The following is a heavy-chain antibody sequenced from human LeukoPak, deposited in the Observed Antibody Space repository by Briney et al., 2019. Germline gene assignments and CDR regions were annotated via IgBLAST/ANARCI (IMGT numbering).Heavy chain of an antibody. J-gene: IGHJ6*03. CDR2: INPSGGST. Sequence: GESLKISCKGSGYSFTSYYMHWVRQAPGQGLEWMGIINPSGGSTSYAQKFQGRVTMTRDTSTSTVYMELSSLRSEDTAVYYCARAPTADYYGSGSYYPYYYYYYMDVWGKGTTVTISS. CDR1: GYSFTSYY. CDR3: ARAPTADYYGSGSYYPYYYYYYMDV. V-gene: IGHV1-46*01. D-gene: IGHD3-10*01.